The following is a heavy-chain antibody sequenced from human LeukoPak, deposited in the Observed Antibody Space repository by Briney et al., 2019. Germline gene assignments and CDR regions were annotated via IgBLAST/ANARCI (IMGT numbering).Heavy chain of an antibody. CDR1: GGSFSGYY. V-gene: IGHV4-34*01. J-gene: IGHJ4*02. CDR2: INHSGST. D-gene: IGHD6-19*01. Sequence: KPSETLSLTCAVYGGSFSGYYWSWIRQPPGKGLEWIGEINHSGSTNYNPSLKSRVTISVDTSKNQFSLKLSSMTAADTAVYYCASRLMIAVAATGRSDYFDYWGQGTLVTVSS. CDR3: ASRLMIAVAATGRSDYFDY.